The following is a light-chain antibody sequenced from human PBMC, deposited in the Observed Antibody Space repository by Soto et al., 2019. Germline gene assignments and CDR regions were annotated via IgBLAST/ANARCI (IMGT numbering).Light chain of an antibody. V-gene: IGKV3-20*01. CDR2: GAS. CDR1: QSVSSSY. J-gene: IGKJ1*01. Sequence: EIVLTQSPGTLSLSPGERATLSCRASQSVSSSYLAWYQHKPGQAPRLLIYGASSRATGIPVRFSGSGSGTDFTLTISRLEPEDFAVYYCQQYGSSPWTFGQGNKVEIK. CDR3: QQYGSSPWT.